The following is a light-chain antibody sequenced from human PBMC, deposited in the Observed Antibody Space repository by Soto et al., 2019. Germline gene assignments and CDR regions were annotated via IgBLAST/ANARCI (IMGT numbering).Light chain of an antibody. CDR2: GAS. Sequence: DIQMTQSPSSLSASIGDRVTITCRASQRISTYLNWYHQKPGEAPNLLIYGASNLQSGVPSRFRGSGSGTDFTLTITSLHPEDFAIYYCQQSYRTPYTFGQGSKLEIK. CDR3: QQSYRTPYT. CDR1: QRISTY. J-gene: IGKJ2*01. V-gene: IGKV1-39*01.